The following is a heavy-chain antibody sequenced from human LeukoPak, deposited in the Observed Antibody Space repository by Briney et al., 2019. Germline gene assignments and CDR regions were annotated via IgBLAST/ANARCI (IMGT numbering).Heavy chain of an antibody. CDR2: INPSGGST. V-gene: IGHV1-46*01. J-gene: IGHJ6*03. D-gene: IGHD2-2*01. CDR3: ASSTSCCGYYYYYMDV. Sequence: AASVKVSCKASGYTFTSYYMHWVRQAPGQGLEWMGIINPSGGSTSYAQKFQGRVTMTRDTSTSTVYMELSSLRSEDTAVYYCASSTSCCGYYYYYMDVWGKGTTVTISS. CDR1: GYTFTSYY.